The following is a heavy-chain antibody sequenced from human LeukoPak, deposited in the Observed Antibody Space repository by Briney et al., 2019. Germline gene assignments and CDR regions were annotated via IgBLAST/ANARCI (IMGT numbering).Heavy chain of an antibody. Sequence: GGSLRLSCTASGFTFGDSAMSWFRQAPGKGLEWVGFIRGKTYGGTTEYAASVTGRFTFSRDDSKSIAYLQMNSLKTEDTAVYYCTGARTGGAYYFGYWGQGTLVTVSS. J-gene: IGHJ4*02. D-gene: IGHD4-23*01. CDR2: IRGKTYGGTT. CDR1: GFTFGDSA. V-gene: IGHV3-49*03. CDR3: TGARTGGAYYFGY.